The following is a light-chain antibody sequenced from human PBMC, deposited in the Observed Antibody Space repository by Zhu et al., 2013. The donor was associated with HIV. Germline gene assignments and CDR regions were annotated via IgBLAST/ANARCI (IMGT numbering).Light chain of an antibody. V-gene: IGKV3-15*01. CDR1: QSVSRN. CDR2: GAS. J-gene: IGKJ3*01. CDR3: QHYNNGPLFT. Sequence: EIVMTQSPATLSVSPGERATLSCRASQSVSRNLAWYQQKPGQAPRLLISGASTRATGIPARFSGNGSGTEFTLTVSSLESEDFAVYYCQHYNNGPLFTFGPGTKVHI.